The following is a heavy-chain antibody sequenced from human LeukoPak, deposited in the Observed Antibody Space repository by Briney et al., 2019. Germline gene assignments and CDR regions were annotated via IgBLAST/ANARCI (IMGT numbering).Heavy chain of an antibody. D-gene: IGHD2-15*01. CDR3: ARGWDSPGGCSGGSCGN. Sequence: ASVKVSCKASGYTFTSYAMHWVRQAPGQRLEWMGWINAGNGNTKYSQKFQGRVTITRDTSASTAYMELSSLRSEDTAVYYCARGWDSPGGCSGGSCGNWGQGTLVTVSS. J-gene: IGHJ4*02. CDR2: INAGNGNT. CDR1: GYTFTSYA. V-gene: IGHV1-3*01.